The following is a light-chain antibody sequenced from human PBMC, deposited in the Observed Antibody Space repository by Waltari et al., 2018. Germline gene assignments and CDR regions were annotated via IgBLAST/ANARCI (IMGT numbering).Light chain of an antibody. J-gene: IGLJ1*01. V-gene: IGLV1-44*01. CDR3: TAWDDSLKAYV. Sequence: QSVLTQSPSASGTPWQRVTITCSGSSSNIGNNPDKWYQQLPGAAHKLLHYGNDKRPSGIPDRFSGSTSGSSASLAISWLQSEDEADYYCTAWDDSLKAYVFGSGTKVTVL. CDR1: SSNIGNNP. CDR2: GND.